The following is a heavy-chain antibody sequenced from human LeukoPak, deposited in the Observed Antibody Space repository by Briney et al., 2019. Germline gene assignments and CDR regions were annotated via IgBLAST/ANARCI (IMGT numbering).Heavy chain of an antibody. Sequence: SETLSLTCAVYGGSFSGYYWSWIRQPPGKGLEWIGEINHSGSTNYNPSLKSRVTISVDTSKNQFSLKLSSVTAADTAVYYCARQRGSGWYLSHYFDYWGQGTLVTVSS. D-gene: IGHD6-19*01. CDR1: GGSFSGYY. CDR2: INHSGST. CDR3: ARQRGSGWYLSHYFDY. J-gene: IGHJ4*02. V-gene: IGHV4-34*01.